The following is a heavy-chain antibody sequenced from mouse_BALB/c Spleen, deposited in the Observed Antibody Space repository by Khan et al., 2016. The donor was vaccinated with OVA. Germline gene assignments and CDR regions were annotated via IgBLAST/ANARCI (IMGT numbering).Heavy chain of an antibody. CDR3: ARDGSRYNYAMDY. D-gene: IGHD2-3*01. CDR1: GYSITSDYA. V-gene: IGHV3-2*02. CDR2: ISYSGST. Sequence: VQLKESGPGLVKPSQSLSLTCTVTGYSITSDYAWNWIRQLPGNKLEWMGYISYSGSTNYNPALKSRISITRDTSKNQFFLQLNSVTTEDTVTYYCARDGSRYNYAMDYWGQGTSVTVSS. J-gene: IGHJ4*01.